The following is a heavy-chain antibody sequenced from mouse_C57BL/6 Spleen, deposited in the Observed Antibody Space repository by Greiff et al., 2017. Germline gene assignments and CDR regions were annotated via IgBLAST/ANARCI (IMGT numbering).Heavy chain of an antibody. CDR1: GYSITSGYY. J-gene: IGHJ3*01. D-gene: IGHD2-3*01. V-gene: IGHV3-6*01. Sequence: EVQLVESGPGLVKPSQSLSLTCSVTGYSITSGYYWNWIRQFPGNKLEWMGYISYDGSNNYNPSLKNRISITRDTSKNQFFLKLNSVTTEDTATYYCAKAGGYYFAYWGQGTLVTVSA. CDR3: AKAGGYYFAY. CDR2: ISYDGSN.